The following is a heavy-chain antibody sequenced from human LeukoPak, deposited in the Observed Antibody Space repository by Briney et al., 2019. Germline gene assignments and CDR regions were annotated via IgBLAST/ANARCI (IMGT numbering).Heavy chain of an antibody. V-gene: IGHV4-4*09. CDR2: IYSTGTT. J-gene: IGHJ4*02. CDR3: AGRWRGTLDY. Sequence: SETLSLTCTVSGTFVSGFYWTWIRQPPGKGLEWIGFIYSTGTTSYNSSLQSRVGISVDTSKNQFSLKLKSVIAADTAIYYCAGRWRGTLDYWGRGALVAVSS. D-gene: IGHD5-24*01. CDR1: GTFVSGFY.